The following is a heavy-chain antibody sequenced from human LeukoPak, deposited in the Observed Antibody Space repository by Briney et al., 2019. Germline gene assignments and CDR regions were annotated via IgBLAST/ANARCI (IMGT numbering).Heavy chain of an antibody. J-gene: IGHJ4*02. Sequence: ASVKVPCKASGYTFTSYYMHWVRQAPGQGLEWMGIINPSGGSTSYAQKFQGRVTMTRDASTSTVYMELSSLRSEDTAVYYCAPMIVGALDYWGQGTLVTVSS. D-gene: IGHD3-22*01. CDR2: INPSGGST. CDR1: GYTFTSYY. CDR3: APMIVGALDY. V-gene: IGHV1-46*01.